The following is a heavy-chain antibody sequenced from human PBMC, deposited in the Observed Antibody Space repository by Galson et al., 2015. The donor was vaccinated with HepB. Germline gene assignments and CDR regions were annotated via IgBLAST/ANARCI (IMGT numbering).Heavy chain of an antibody. CDR1: GFTFTSYN. V-gene: IGHV3-30*16. D-gene: IGHD1-7*01. J-gene: IGHJ4*02. CDR3: TRDSKWNYYY. Sequence: SLRLSCATSGFTFTSYNMHWVRQSPVKGLEWLAIISDDGKTGFYADSVKGRFTICRDNTKNTLSLQMNSLRPEDTAVYYCTRDSKWNYYYWGQGTLVTVSS. CDR2: ISDDGKTG.